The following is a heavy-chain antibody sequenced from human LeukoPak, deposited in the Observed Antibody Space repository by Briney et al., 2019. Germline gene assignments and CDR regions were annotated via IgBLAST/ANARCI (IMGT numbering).Heavy chain of an antibody. CDR1: GFTFSSYA. CDR3: ARGPPYYYGSGSYFWNDLPGFDY. V-gene: IGHV3-23*01. J-gene: IGHJ4*02. D-gene: IGHD3-10*01. CDR2: ISGRGGST. Sequence: GGSLRLSCAASGFTFSSYAMSWVRQAPGKGLEWVSSISGRGGSTYYADSVKGRFTISRDNSKNTLYLQMNSLRAEDTAVYYCARGPPYYYGSGSYFWNDLPGFDYWGQGTLVTVSS.